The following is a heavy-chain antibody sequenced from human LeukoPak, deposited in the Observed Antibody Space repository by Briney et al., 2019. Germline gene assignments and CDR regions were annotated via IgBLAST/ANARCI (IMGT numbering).Heavy chain of an antibody. CDR2: INPNSGRT. CDR1: GYPFPCYY. J-gene: IGHJ4*02. CDR3: ARGTYYDSSAYSGVRLFDY. Sequence: ASVQVSCQASGYPFPCYYMHWVRQAPGQGLEWRGWINPNSGRTNYSQKVQGRVTMTGDTSISTAYMELTRLTSDDTAVYYCARGTYYDSSAYSGVRLFDYWGQGTLVTVSS. V-gene: IGHV1-2*02. D-gene: IGHD3-22*01.